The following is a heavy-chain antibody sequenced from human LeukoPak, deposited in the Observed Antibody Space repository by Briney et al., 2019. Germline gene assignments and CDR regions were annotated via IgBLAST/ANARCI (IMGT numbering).Heavy chain of an antibody. Sequence: SETLSHXCAVYGGSFSGYYWSWIRQPPGKGLEWIGEINHSGSTNYNPSLKSRVTISVDTSKNQFSLKLSSVTAADTAVYYCARMTVYYYYMDVWGKGTTVTVSS. V-gene: IGHV4-34*01. D-gene: IGHD4-17*01. CDR3: ARMTVYYYYMDV. CDR2: INHSGST. J-gene: IGHJ6*03. CDR1: GGSFSGYY.